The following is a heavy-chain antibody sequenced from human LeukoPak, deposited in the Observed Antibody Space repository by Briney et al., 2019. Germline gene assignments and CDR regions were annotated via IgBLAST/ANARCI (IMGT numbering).Heavy chain of an antibody. Sequence: SETLSLTCSVSGASISAYYWSWIRQPPGKGLEWIGYIHYSGTINYNPSLMSRVTVSVDSSKNQFSLRLSSVTAADTAVYFCARGHKGLEVWGQGATVTVSS. CDR3: ARGHKGLEV. CDR2: IHYSGTI. J-gene: IGHJ6*02. V-gene: IGHV4-59*01. CDR1: GASISAYY.